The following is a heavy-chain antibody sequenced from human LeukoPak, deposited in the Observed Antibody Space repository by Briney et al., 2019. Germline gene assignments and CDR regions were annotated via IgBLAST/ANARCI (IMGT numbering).Heavy chain of an antibody. J-gene: IGHJ5*02. Sequence: SETLSLTCAVYGGSFSGYYWSWIRQPPGKGLGWIGEINHSGSTNYNPSLKSRVTISVDTSKNQFSLKLSSVTAADTAVYYCARGDIVVVPAAIRRRSWFDPWGQGTLVTVSS. CDR2: INHSGST. CDR3: ARGDIVVVPAAIRRRSWFDP. D-gene: IGHD2-2*02. CDR1: GGSFSGYY. V-gene: IGHV4-34*01.